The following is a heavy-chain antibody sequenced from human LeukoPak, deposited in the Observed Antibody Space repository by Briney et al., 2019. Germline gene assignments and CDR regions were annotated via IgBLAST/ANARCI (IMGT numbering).Heavy chain of an antibody. CDR3: ARVTIAVSFLDY. V-gene: IGHV1-2*02. CDR2: INPNSGGT. Sequence: ASVKVSCKASGYTFIGYYMHWVRQAPGQGLEWMGWINPNSGGTNYAQKFQGRVTMTRDTAISTAYMELSRLRSDDTAVYYCARVTIAVSFLDYWGQGTLVTVSS. CDR1: GYTFIGYY. J-gene: IGHJ4*02. D-gene: IGHD2-15*01.